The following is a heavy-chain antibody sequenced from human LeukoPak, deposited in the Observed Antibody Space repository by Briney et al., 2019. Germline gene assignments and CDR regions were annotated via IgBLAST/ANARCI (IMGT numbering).Heavy chain of an antibody. CDR3: ARGSELLFVEATIDY. CDR2: MNPKSGNT. Sequence: ASVKVSCKASGYTFTSYDLNWVRQATGQGLEWMGWMNPKSGNTGYAQKFQGRVTITRNTSISTAYMELSSLRSEDTAVYYCARGSELLFVEATIDYWGQGTLVTVSS. V-gene: IGHV1-8*01. D-gene: IGHD2-2*01. CDR1: GYTFTSYD. J-gene: IGHJ4*02.